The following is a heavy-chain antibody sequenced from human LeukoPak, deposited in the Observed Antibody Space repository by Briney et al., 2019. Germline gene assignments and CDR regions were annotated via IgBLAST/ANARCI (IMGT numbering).Heavy chain of an antibody. D-gene: IGHD5/OR15-5a*01. J-gene: IGHJ4*02. CDR2: MSPDSGNT. CDR1: GYSFTTYD. Sequence: ASVKVSCKATGYSFTTYDINWVRQATGQGLEWMGWMSPDSGNTGYAQKFQGRVTMTWDTSTSTAYMELSSLRSEDTAVYYCSRGNVVSGDYWGQGSLVTVSS. V-gene: IGHV1-8*01. CDR3: SRGNVVSGDY.